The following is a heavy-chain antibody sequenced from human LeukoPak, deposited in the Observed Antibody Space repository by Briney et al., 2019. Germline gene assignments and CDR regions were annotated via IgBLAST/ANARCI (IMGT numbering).Heavy chain of an antibody. CDR1: GFTFGSYE. J-gene: IGHJ6*02. CDR2: ISSSGSTI. CDR3: ARDRGVRYYGSGSYYYYYGMDV. Sequence: PGGSLRLSCAASGFTFGSYEMNWVRQAPGKGLEWVSYISSSGSTIYYADSVKGRFTISRDNAKNSLYLQMNSLRAEDTAVYYCARDRGVRYYGSGSYYYYYGMDVWGQGTTVTVSS. D-gene: IGHD3-10*01. V-gene: IGHV3-48*03.